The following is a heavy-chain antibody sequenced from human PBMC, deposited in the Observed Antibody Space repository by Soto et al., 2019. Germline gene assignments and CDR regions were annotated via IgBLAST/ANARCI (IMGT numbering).Heavy chain of an antibody. D-gene: IGHD3-22*01. J-gene: IGHJ4*02. CDR3: AKDTMTMAGDFDY. CDR1: GFTFSSYA. V-gene: IGHV3-30-3*01. Sequence: HPLGSLRLSCAASGFTFSSYAMHWVRPAPGKGLEWVAVISYDGSNKYYADSVKGRFTTSRDNSKNTLYLQMNSLRAEDTAVYYCAKDTMTMAGDFDYWGQGTLVTVSS. CDR2: ISYDGSNK.